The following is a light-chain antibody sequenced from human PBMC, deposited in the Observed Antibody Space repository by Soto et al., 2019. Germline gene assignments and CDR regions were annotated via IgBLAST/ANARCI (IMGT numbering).Light chain of an antibody. CDR2: LNGDGSH. CDR1: SGHSTYA. Sequence: QSVLTQSPSASASLGASVKLTCTLSSGHSTYAIAWHQQQPEKGPRYLMKLNGDGSHTRGDGIPDRFSGSSSGAERYLTISSLQSEDEADYYCQTWDTGIVVFGGGTKLTVL. CDR3: QTWDTGIVV. V-gene: IGLV4-69*01. J-gene: IGLJ2*01.